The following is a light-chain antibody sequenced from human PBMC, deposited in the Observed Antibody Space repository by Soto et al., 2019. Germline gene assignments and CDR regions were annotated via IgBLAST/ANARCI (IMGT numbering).Light chain of an antibody. CDR3: QQRSNWPRT. CDR1: QSVSSY. V-gene: IGKV3-11*01. CDR2: GAS. Sequence: EIVLTQSPATLPLSPGERATLSCRASQSVSSYLSWYQQKPGQAPRLLIYGASTRATGIPARFSGSGSGTDFTLTISSLEPEDFAVYYCQQRSNWPRTFGQGTKVDIK. J-gene: IGKJ1*01.